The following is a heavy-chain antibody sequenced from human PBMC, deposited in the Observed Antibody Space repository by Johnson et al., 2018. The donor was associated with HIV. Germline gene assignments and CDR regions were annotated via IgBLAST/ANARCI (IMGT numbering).Heavy chain of an antibody. V-gene: IGHV3-74*01. Sequence: VQLVESGGGLIQPGGSLRLSCAASGFTFSSYWMHWVRQAPGKGLVWVSRINNDGRSTTYADSVKGRFTISRDNAKNTLYLQMKSLRAEDTAVYYCAKDQWSSSWTNDAFDIWGQGTMVTVSS. CDR2: INNDGRST. D-gene: IGHD6-13*01. CDR1: GFTFSSYW. CDR3: AKDQWSSSWTNDAFDI. J-gene: IGHJ3*02.